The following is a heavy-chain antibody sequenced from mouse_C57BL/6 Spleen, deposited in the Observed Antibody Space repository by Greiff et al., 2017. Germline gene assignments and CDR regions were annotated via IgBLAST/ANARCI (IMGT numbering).Heavy chain of an antibody. CDR2: IHPNSGST. D-gene: IGHD4-1*01. CDR3: APLGSYFDY. V-gene: IGHV1-64*01. J-gene: IGHJ2*01. CDR1: GYTFTSYW. Sequence: QVQLKQPGAELVKPGASVKLSCKASGYTFTSYWMHWVKQRPGQGLEWIGMIHPNSGSTNYNEKFKSKATLTVDKSSSTASMQLSSLTSEDSAVYYCAPLGSYFDYWGQGTTLTVSS.